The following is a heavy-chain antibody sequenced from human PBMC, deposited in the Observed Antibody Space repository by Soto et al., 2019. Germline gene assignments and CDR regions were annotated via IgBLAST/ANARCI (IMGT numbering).Heavy chain of an antibody. CDR3: ARGYLRLMERPFDY. V-gene: IGHV4-59*01. J-gene: IGHJ4*02. Sequence: QVQLQESGPGLVKPSETLSLTCTVSGGSISSYYWSWIRQPPGKGLEWIGYIYYSGSTNYNPSLKRRVPLSVDPSKNPFSLKLSSVTAADTAVYYCARGYLRLMERPFDYWGQGTLVTVSS. CDR2: IYYSGST. D-gene: IGHD1-1*01. CDR1: GGSISSYY.